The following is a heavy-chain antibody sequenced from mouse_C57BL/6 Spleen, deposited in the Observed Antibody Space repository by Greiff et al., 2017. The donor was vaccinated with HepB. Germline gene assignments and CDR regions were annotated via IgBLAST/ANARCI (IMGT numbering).Heavy chain of an antibody. CDR2: IWSGGST. D-gene: IGHD2-3*01. Sequence: QVQLKESGPGLVQPSQSLSITCTVSGFSLTSYGVHWVRQSPGKGLEWLGVIWSGGSTDYNAAFISRLSISKDNSKSQVFFTMNSLQADNTAIYYCARKDGYYDAMDYWGQGTSVTVSS. V-gene: IGHV2-2*01. CDR3: ARKDGYYDAMDY. J-gene: IGHJ4*01. CDR1: GFSLTSYG.